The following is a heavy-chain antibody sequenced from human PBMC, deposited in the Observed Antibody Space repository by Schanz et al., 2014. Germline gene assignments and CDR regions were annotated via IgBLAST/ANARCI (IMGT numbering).Heavy chain of an antibody. CDR3: ARKVVDTIGGYYDN. Sequence: EVQLVASGGGLVQPGGSLRLSCAASGFAVDNYYMSCVRQAPGRGLEWISAMNESHSTIYYADSVRGRFTISRDNAENTLFLQMNSLRAEDTAVYYCARKVVDTIGGYYDNWGQGTLVIVSS. CDR1: GFAVDNYY. D-gene: IGHD3-16*01. J-gene: IGHJ4*02. CDR2: MNESHSTI. V-gene: IGHV3-23*04.